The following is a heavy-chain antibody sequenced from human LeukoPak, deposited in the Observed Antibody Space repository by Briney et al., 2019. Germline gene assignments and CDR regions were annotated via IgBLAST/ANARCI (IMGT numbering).Heavy chain of an antibody. V-gene: IGHV1-69*06. D-gene: IGHD3-22*01. CDR3: ARRGAYYYDSSGAGNYYYMDV. CDR2: IIPIFGTA. CDR1: GGTFSSYA. Sequence: ASVKVSCKASGGTFSSYAISWVRQAPGQGLEWMGGIIPIFGTANYAQKFQGRVTITADKSTSTAYMELSSLRSEDTAVYYCARRGAYYYDSSGAGNYYYMDVWGKGTTVTVSS. J-gene: IGHJ6*03.